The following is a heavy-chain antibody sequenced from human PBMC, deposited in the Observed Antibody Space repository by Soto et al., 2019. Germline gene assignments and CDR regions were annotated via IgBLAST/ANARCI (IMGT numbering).Heavy chain of an antibody. J-gene: IGHJ3*02. V-gene: IGHV4-59*01. Sequence: ASETLSLTCTVSGGSISSYYWSWIRQPPGKGLEWIGYIHYSGSTNSNPSLKSRVTISGDTSKNQFSLNLSSVTAADTAVYYCARAEYSGYDLVAFDIWSQGTMVTVSS. D-gene: IGHD5-12*01. CDR2: IHYSGST. CDR1: GGSISSYY. CDR3: ARAEYSGYDLVAFDI.